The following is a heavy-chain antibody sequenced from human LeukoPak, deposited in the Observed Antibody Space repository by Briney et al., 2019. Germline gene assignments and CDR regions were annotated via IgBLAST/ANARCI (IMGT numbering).Heavy chain of an antibody. D-gene: IGHD3-10*01. Sequence: GASVKVSCKTSGYIFTGYYIYWVRQAPGQGLEWMGWISAYNGNTNYAQKLQGRVTMTTDASTSTAYMELRSLRSDDTAVYYCARSYYFGSGSYYISDYWGQGTLVTVSS. CDR3: ARSYYFGSGSYYISDY. CDR2: ISAYNGNT. J-gene: IGHJ4*02. V-gene: IGHV1-18*04. CDR1: GYIFTGYY.